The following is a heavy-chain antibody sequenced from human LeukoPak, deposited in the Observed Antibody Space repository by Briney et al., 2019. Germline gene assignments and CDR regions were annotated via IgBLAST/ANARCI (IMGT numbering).Heavy chain of an antibody. J-gene: IGHJ4*02. CDR3: AYDLRY. Sequence: QPGGSLRLSCAASGFTFSSYAMHWVRQAPGKGLEWVAVISYDGSNKYYADSVKGRFTISRDNSKNTLYLQMNSLRAEDTAVYYCAYDLRYWGQGTLVTVSS. D-gene: IGHD3-3*01. CDR1: GFTFSSYA. CDR2: ISYDGSNK. V-gene: IGHV3-30*04.